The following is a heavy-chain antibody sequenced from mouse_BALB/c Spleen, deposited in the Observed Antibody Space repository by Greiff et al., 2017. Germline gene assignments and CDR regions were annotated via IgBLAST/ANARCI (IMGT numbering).Heavy chain of an antibody. J-gene: IGHJ4*01. CDR2: ISYDGSN. CDR1: GYSITSGYY. V-gene: IGHV3-6*02. Sequence: EVQLVESGPGLVKPSQSLSLTCSVTGYSITSGYYWNWIRQFPGNKLEWMGYISYDGSNNYNPSLKNRISITRDTSKNQFFLKLNSVTTEDTATYYCARDYPHYYAMDYWGQGTSVTVSS. CDR3: ARDYPHYYAMDY.